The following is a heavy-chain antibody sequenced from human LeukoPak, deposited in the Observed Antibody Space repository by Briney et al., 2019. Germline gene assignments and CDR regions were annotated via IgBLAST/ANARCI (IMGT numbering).Heavy chain of an antibody. Sequence: GGSLRLSCAASGFTFSIYAMSWVRQAPGRGLEWVSAISGSGGSTYYADSVKGRFTISRDNSKNTLYLQMNSLRAEDTAVHYCAKFPYYDFWSGYYSMDVWGKGTTVTVSS. CDR1: GFTFSIYA. D-gene: IGHD3-3*01. CDR3: AKFPYYDFWSGYYSMDV. J-gene: IGHJ6*03. CDR2: ISGSGGST. V-gene: IGHV3-23*01.